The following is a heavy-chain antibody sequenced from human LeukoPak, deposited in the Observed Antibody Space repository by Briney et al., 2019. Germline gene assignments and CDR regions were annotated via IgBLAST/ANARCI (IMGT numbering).Heavy chain of an antibody. CDR1: GFTFSSYA. CDR3: ARDRGGNWNYASDY. J-gene: IGHJ4*02. V-gene: IGHV3-30-3*01. D-gene: IGHD1-1*01. CDR2: ISYDGSNK. Sequence: PGRSLRLSCAASGFTFSSYAMHWVRQAPGKGLEWVAVISYDGSNKYYADSVKGRFTISRDNSKNTLYLQMNSLRAEDTAVYYCARDRGGNWNYASDYWGQGTLVTVSS.